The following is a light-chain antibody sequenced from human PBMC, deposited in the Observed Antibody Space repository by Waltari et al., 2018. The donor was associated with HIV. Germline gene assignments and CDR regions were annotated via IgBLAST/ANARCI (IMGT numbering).Light chain of an antibody. CDR2: YDN. J-gene: IGLJ3*02. Sequence: SVLTQPPSVSVASGMTARITCGGMNIERKSVHWYQQKPGQAPILLICYDNDWPSGIPERFAGSNSGNTATLAISRVGAGDEADYYWRVWDSTLEHVSFVGGTKLPVL. V-gene: IGLV3-21*01. CDR1: NIERKS. CDR3: RVWDSTLEHVS.